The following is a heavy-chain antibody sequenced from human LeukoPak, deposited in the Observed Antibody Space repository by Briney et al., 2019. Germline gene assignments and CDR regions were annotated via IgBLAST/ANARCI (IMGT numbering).Heavy chain of an antibody. J-gene: IGHJ4*02. D-gene: IGHD1-26*01. CDR3: ARVDVGANFDY. V-gene: IGHV1-46*01. Sequence: ASVKVSCKASGYTFTSYHMHWVRQAPGQGLEWMGIINPSGGSTSYAQKFEGRVTMTRDMSTSTVYMELSSLRSEDTAVYYCARVDVGANFDYWGQGTLVTVSS. CDR2: INPSGGST. CDR1: GYTFTSYH.